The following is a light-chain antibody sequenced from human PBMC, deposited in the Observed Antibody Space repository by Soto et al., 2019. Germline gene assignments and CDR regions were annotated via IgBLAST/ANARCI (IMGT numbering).Light chain of an antibody. CDR2: EVS. Sequence: QSVLTQPPSASGAPGQSVAISCTGTSSDIGAYKFVSWYQQHPGKAPKLIIYEVSIRPSGVPDRFSGSKSGNTAFLTVSGLLAEDEADYYCSLYAGTNSVVFGGGTKLTVL. V-gene: IGLV2-8*01. CDR3: SLYAGTNSVV. J-gene: IGLJ2*01. CDR1: SSDIGAYKF.